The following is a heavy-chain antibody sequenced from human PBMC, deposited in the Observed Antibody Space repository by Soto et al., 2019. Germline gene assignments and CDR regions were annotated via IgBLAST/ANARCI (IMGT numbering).Heavy chain of an antibody. Sequence: QVQLVQSGAEVKKPGASVKVSCKASGYTFTSYGISWVRQAPGQGLEWMGWISVYNGNTTYAQKLQGRVTMTTDTSTRTEYVEVGSVRSDDTALYYCARDPVDSRGYYHYYYYGMDVWGQGTTVTVSS. J-gene: IGHJ6*02. V-gene: IGHV1-18*01. D-gene: IGHD3-22*01. CDR3: ARDPVDSRGYYHYYYYGMDV. CDR1: GYTFTSYG. CDR2: ISVYNGNT.